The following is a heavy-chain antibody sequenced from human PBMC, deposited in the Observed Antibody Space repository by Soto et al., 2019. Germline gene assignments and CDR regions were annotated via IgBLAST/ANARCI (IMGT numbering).Heavy chain of an antibody. CDR1: GGTFSSYA. D-gene: IGHD3-22*01. J-gene: IGHJ4*02. CDR2: IIPIFGTA. V-gene: IGHV1-69*12. Sequence: QVQLVQSGAELKKPGSSVKVSCKASGGTFSSYAISWVRQAPGQGLEWMVGIIPIFGTANYAQKFQGRVTITADESTSTAYMELSSLRSEDTAVYYCARTYYYDSSGYYYVSYFDYWGQGTLVTVSS. CDR3: ARTYYYDSSGYYYVSYFDY.